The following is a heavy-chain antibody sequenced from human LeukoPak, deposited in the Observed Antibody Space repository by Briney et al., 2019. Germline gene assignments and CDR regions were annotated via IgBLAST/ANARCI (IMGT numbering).Heavy chain of an antibody. J-gene: IGHJ3*02. CDR2: IYYSGNT. Sequence: PSETLSLTCTVSGVSISSNSYWGWIRQPPGKGLEWIGSIYYSGNTYYNASLKSQVSISIDTSKNQFSLKLSSVTAADTAVYYCVREGWQWLVHAFDIWGQGTMVTGSS. V-gene: IGHV4-39*07. CDR1: GVSISSNSY. D-gene: IGHD6-19*01. CDR3: VREGWQWLVHAFDI.